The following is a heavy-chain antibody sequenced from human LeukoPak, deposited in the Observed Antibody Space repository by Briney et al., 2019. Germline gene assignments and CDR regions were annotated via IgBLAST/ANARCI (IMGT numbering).Heavy chain of an antibody. J-gene: IGHJ6*02. Sequence: GGSLRLSCAASGFTFSSYAMHWGRQAPGKGLEWVAVILFDGSNKYYADSVKGRFTISRDNSKNTLYLQMNSLRGEDTALYYCAGVSMGTGWYMMDVWGQGTTVTVSS. V-gene: IGHV3-33*01. D-gene: IGHD6-19*01. CDR1: GFTFSSYA. CDR3: AGVSMGTGWYMMDV. CDR2: ILFDGSNK.